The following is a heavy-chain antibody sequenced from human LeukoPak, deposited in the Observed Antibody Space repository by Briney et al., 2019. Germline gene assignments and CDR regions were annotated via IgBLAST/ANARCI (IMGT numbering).Heavy chain of an antibody. V-gene: IGHV3-30*03. CDR3: ARARTRYSGSYGGAFDI. D-gene: IGHD1-26*01. CDR1: GFTFSSYG. Sequence: PGKSLRLSCAASGFTFSSYGMHWVRQAPGKGLEWVAVISYDGSTKYYTDSVKGRFTISRDNPKNSLYLQMNSLRPEGTAVYYCARARTRYSGSYGGAFDIWGQGTMVTVSS. CDR2: ISYDGSTK. J-gene: IGHJ3*02.